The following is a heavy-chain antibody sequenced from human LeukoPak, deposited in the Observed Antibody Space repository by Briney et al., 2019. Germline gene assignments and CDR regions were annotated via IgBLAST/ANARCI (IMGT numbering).Heavy chain of an antibody. CDR1: GFTFSSYG. CDR3: AKDIAARPTVDYGMDV. V-gene: IGHV3-30*02. D-gene: IGHD6-6*01. Sequence: GGSLRLSCAASGFTFSSYGMHWVRQAPGEGLEWVAVIWYDGSNKYYADSVKGRFTISRDNSKNTLYLQMNSLRAEDTAVYYCAKDIAARPTVDYGMDVWGQGTTVTVSS. J-gene: IGHJ6*02. CDR2: IWYDGSNK.